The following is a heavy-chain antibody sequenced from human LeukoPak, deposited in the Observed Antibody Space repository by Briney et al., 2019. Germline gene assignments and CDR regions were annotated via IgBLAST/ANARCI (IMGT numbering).Heavy chain of an antibody. J-gene: IGHJ4*02. Sequence: GGSLRLSXAASGFTFSSYSMNWVRQAPGKGLEWVSSISSSSSYIYYADSVKGRFTISRDNAKNSLYLQMNSLRAEDTAVYYCARVPARQLGEYYFDYWGQGTLVTVSS. V-gene: IGHV3-21*01. D-gene: IGHD6-6*01. CDR1: GFTFSSYS. CDR3: ARVPARQLGEYYFDY. CDR2: ISSSSSYI.